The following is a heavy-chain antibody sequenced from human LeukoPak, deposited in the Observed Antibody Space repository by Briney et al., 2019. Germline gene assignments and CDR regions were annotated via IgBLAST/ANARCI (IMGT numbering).Heavy chain of an antibody. CDR2: ISSTGST. CDR1: GGSISSGGHY. Sequence: SETLSLTCTVSGGSISSGGHYWSWIRQPAGKGLEYLGLISSTGSTNYNPSLRSRVTISADTSKNHFSLKLTSVTAADTAVYYCVRDQTYSGSGIYTYFDYWGQGILVTVSS. CDR3: VRDQTYSGSGIYTYFDY. V-gene: IGHV4-61*02. D-gene: IGHD3-10*01. J-gene: IGHJ4*02.